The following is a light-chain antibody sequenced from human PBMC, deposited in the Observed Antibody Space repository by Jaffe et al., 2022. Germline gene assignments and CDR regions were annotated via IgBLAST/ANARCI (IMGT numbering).Light chain of an antibody. CDR1: QSISSY. Sequence: DIQMTQSPSSLSASVGDRVTITCRASQSISSYLNWYQQKPGKAPKLLIYAASSLQSGVPSRFSGSGSGTDFTLTISSLQPEDFATYYCQQSYSTPGFATFGGGTKVEIK. V-gene: IGKV1-39*01. J-gene: IGKJ4*01. CDR3: QQSYSTPGFAT. CDR2: AAS.